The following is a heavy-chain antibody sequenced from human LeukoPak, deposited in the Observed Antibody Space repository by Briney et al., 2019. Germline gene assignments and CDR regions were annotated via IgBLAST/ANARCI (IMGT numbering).Heavy chain of an antibody. CDR1: GFTFSSYN. Sequence: GGSLRLSCAASGFTFSSYNMNWVRQAPGKGLEWVSYISSSSTINYADSVKGRFTISRDNAKNSLFLEMSSLRADDTAVYFCARDVEGGTFDIWGQGTTVTVSS. CDR2: ISSSSTI. J-gene: IGHJ3*02. V-gene: IGHV3-48*04. CDR3: ARDVEGGTFDI. D-gene: IGHD3-16*01.